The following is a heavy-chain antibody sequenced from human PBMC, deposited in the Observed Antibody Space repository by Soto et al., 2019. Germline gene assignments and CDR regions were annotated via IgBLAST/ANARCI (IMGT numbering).Heavy chain of an antibody. D-gene: IGHD4-17*01. CDR2: IYYSGST. Sequence: QVQLQESGPGLVKPSETLSLTCTVSGGSISSYYWSWIRQPPGKGLEWIGYIYYSGSTNYNPSLMSRVTISVDTSKNQFSLKLSSVTAADTAVYYCARTGTVTTAFDYWGQGTLVTVSS. CDR1: GGSISSYY. CDR3: ARTGTVTTAFDY. J-gene: IGHJ4*02. V-gene: IGHV4-59*08.